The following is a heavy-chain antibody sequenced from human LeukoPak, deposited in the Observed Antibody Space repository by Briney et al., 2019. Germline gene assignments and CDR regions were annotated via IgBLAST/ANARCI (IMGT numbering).Heavy chain of an antibody. CDR2: IIPIFGTA. CDR1: GGTFSSYA. Sequence: SVKVSCKASGGTFSSYAISWVRQAPGQGLEWMGGIIPIFGTANYAQKFQGRVTITADESTSTAYMELSSLRSEDTAVYYCARDLTTYYYDSSGCLNWFDPWGQGTLVTVSS. CDR3: ARDLTTYYYDSSGCLNWFDP. J-gene: IGHJ5*02. V-gene: IGHV1-69*13. D-gene: IGHD3-22*01.